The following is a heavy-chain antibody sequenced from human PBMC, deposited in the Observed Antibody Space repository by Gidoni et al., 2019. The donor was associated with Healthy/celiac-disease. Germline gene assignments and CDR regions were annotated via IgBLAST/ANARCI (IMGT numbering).Heavy chain of an antibody. CDR2: ISYDGSNN. V-gene: IGHV3-30-3*01. CDR1: GFTFSSYA. J-gene: IGHJ4*02. CDR3: ASLTFLDDYVWGTQSYYFDY. D-gene: IGHD3-16*01. Sequence: QVQLVESGGGVVQPGRSLRLSCAASGFTFSSYAMHWVRQAPGKGLEWVAVISYDGSNNYYADSVKGRFTISRDNSKNTLYLQMNSLRAEDTAVYYCASLTFLDDYVWGTQSYYFDYWGQGTLVTVSS.